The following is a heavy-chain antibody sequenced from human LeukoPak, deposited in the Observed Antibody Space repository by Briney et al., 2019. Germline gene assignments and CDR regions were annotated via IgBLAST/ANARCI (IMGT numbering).Heavy chain of an antibody. Sequence: PGGSLRLSCGASGFTFSRYAMIWVRQARGKGLEWFSSISGGGGTTYYAGSVKGRFTISRDNSKNTLFPQMNSVRAEDTAVYYCEKDREGLSSGYDLEYFDYWGQGTLVTVSS. CDR3: EKDREGLSSGYDLEYFDY. CDR2: ISGGGGTT. V-gene: IGHV3-23*01. D-gene: IGHD5-12*01. CDR1: GFTFSRYA. J-gene: IGHJ4*02.